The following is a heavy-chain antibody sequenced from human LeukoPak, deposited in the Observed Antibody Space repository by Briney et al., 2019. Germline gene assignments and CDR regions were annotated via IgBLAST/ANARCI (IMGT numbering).Heavy chain of an antibody. Sequence: KPGGSLRLSCAASGFTFSSYWMSWVRQAPGKGLEWLANIKQDGSEKYYVDSVKGRFTISRDNAKNSLYLQMNRLRTRDTAVDYCASGDFWGGDGGGAFDSWGQGTMVTVSS. V-gene: IGHV3-7*03. J-gene: IGHJ3*02. D-gene: IGHD3-3*01. CDR1: GFTFSSYW. CDR3: ASGDFWGGDGGGAFDS. CDR2: IKQDGSEK.